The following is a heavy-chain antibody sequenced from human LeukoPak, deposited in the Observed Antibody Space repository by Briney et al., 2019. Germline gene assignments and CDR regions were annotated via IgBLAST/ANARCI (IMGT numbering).Heavy chain of an antibody. Sequence: GASVKVSCKASGYTFTSYAMHWVRQAPGQRLEWMGWINAGNGNTKYSQKFQGRVTITRDTSASTAYMELRSLRAEDTAVYYCARDVEFLGSSSSGVDYWGQGTLVTVSS. J-gene: IGHJ4*02. V-gene: IGHV1-3*01. D-gene: IGHD6-6*01. CDR3: ARDVEFLGSSSSGVDY. CDR1: GYTFTSYA. CDR2: INAGNGNT.